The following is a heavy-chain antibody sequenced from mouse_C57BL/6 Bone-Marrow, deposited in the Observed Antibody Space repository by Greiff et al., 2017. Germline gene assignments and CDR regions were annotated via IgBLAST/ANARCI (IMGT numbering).Heavy chain of an antibody. V-gene: IGHV14-4*01. CDR2: IDPENGDT. D-gene: IGHD1-1*01. J-gene: IGHJ3*01. CDR3: TTGYYGSFAY. CDR1: GFNIKDDY. Sequence: EVKLQESGAELVRPGASVKLSCTASGFNIKDDYMHWVKQRPEQGLEWIGWIDPENGDTEYASKFQGKATITADTSSNTAYLQLSSLTSEDTAVYYCTTGYYGSFAYWGQGTLVTVSA.